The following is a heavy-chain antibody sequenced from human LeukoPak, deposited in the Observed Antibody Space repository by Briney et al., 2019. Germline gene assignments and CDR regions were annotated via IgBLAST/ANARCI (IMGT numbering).Heavy chain of an antibody. V-gene: IGHV3-23*01. CDR2: ITGGGGNT. D-gene: IGHD6-13*01. Sequence: GGSLRLSCAASGFSFSSYAMSWVRQAPGRGLEWVSVITGGGGNTYYADAVKGRFTISRDNSKSTLYLQMTSLRVDDTAVYYCAKRATAGGFDSWGQGTLVTVSS. CDR1: GFSFSSYA. CDR3: AKRATAGGFDS. J-gene: IGHJ4*02.